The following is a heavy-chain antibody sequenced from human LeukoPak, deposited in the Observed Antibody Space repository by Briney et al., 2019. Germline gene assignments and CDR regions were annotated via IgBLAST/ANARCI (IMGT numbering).Heavy chain of an antibody. CDR2: ISSSSSST. CDR3: AKDIPWGDSYYYYYMDV. Sequence: GGSLRLSCAASGFTLRSYSMNWVRQAPGKGLEWVSYISSSSSSTYYADSVKGRFTISRDNSKNTPYLQMNSLRAEDTAVYYCAKDIPWGDSYYYYYMDVWGKGTTVTVSS. J-gene: IGHJ6*03. D-gene: IGHD2-21*02. CDR1: GFTLRSYS. V-gene: IGHV3-48*01.